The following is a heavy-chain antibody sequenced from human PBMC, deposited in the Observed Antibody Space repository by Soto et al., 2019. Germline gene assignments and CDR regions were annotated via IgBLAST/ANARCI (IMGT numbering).Heavy chain of an antibody. D-gene: IGHD6-13*01. CDR1: GYTFSKYA. J-gene: IGHJ6*02. Sequence: PGGSLRLSCVASGYTFSKYAIIWVRQAPGKGLEPVSSVSGSGDRAYYLDSVKGRFTISRDNSKNTVYLQMNNLRAEDTALYYCAKESSAAVNYWYGMDVWGQGTSVTVSS. V-gene: IGHV3-23*01. CDR2: VSGSGDRA. CDR3: AKESSAAVNYWYGMDV.